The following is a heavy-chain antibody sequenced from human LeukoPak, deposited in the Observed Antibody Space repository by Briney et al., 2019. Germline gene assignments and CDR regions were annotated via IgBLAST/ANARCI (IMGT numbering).Heavy chain of an antibody. CDR1: GDSISGSNYF. CDR2: FYPSGST. V-gene: IGHV4-39*07. D-gene: IGHD4-23*01. Sequence: SETLSLTCTVSGDSISGSNYFWGWIRQPPGKGLEWIGNFYPSGSTYYNPSLKSRVTIAEDTSKNQLSLRLSSVTAADTAVYYCARVGSGVNLYYFDYWGQGTLVTVSS. J-gene: IGHJ4*02. CDR3: ARVGSGVNLYYFDY.